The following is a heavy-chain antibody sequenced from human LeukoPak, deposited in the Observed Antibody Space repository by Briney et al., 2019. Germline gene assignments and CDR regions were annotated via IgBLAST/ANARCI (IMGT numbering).Heavy chain of an antibody. CDR2: ISGSGGST. D-gene: IGHD6-19*01. CDR3: AKDKGWSYYFDY. Sequence: GGSLRLSCAASGFTFSSYAMSWVRQAPGEGLEWVSAISGSGGSTYYADSVKGRFTISRDNSKNTLYLQMNSLRAEDTAVYYCAKDKGWSYYFDYWGQGTLVTVSS. V-gene: IGHV3-23*01. CDR1: GFTFSSYA. J-gene: IGHJ4*02.